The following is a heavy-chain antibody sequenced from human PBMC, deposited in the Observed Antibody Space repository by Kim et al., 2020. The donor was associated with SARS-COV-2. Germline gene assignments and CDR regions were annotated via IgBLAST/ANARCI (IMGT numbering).Heavy chain of an antibody. CDR2: MNPNSGNT. CDR1: GYTFTSYD. J-gene: IGHJ5*02. D-gene: IGHD4-17*01. CDR3: ARGPYDYGDYLNWFDP. V-gene: IGHV1-8*01. Sequence: ASVKVSCKASGYTFTSYDINWVRQATGQGLEWMGWMNPNSGNTGYAQKFQGRVTMTRNTSISTAYMELSSLISEDTAVYYCARGPYDYGDYLNWFDPWGQGTLVTVSS.